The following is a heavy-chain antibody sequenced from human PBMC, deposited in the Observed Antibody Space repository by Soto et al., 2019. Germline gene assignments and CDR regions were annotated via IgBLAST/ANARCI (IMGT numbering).Heavy chain of an antibody. D-gene: IGHD5-12*01. CDR3: AKEFLCGYDSPLYY. V-gene: IGHV3-30*18. Sequence: QVQLVESGGGVVQPGRSLRLSCAASGFTFSSYGMHWVRQAPGKGLEWVAVISYDGSNKYYAASVKGRFTISRYNSKNTLYLQMNSLRAGDTAVYYGAKEFLCGYDSPLYYWGHGTLVTVSS. CDR2: ISYDGSNK. J-gene: IGHJ4*01. CDR1: GFTFSSYG.